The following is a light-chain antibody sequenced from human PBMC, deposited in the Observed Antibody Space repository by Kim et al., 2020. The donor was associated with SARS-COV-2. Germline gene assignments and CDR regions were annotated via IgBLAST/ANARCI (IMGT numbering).Light chain of an antibody. Sequence: EIVLTQSPGTLSLSPGERATLSCRASQSVSISYLAWYQQKPGQAPRLLIYGASSRATGIPDRFSGSGSGTVFTLTISRLEPEDFAVYYCRQYGSSPWTFGQVTKVDIK. CDR1: QSVSISY. CDR3: RQYGSSPWT. J-gene: IGKJ1*01. CDR2: GAS. V-gene: IGKV3-20*01.